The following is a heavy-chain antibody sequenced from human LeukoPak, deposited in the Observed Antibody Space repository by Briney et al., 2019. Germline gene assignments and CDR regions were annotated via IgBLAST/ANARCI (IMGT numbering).Heavy chain of an antibody. V-gene: IGHV3-23*01. Sequence: GGSLRLSCAASGFTFSSYWMSWVRQAPGKGLEWVSGISGSGGSTYYADSVKGRFIISRDNSKNTLFLQMNSLRAEDTAVYYCAKGQVVTAIGLDYWGQGTLVTVSS. CDR3: AKGQVVTAIGLDY. D-gene: IGHD2-21*02. CDR2: ISGSGGST. J-gene: IGHJ4*02. CDR1: GFTFSSYW.